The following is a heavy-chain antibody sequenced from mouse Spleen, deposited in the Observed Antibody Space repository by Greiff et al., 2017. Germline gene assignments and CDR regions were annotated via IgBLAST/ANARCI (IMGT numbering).Heavy chain of an antibody. V-gene: IGHV1-69*01. D-gene: IGHD4-1*01. CDR2: IDPSDSYT. J-gene: IGHJ2*01. CDR1: GYTFTSYW. CDR3: AKLGRSFDY. Sequence: VQLQQPGAELVMPGASVKLSCKASGYTFTSYWMHWVKQKPGQGLEWIGEIDPSDSYTNYNQKFKGKATLTVDKSSSTAYMQLCSLTSEDSAVSYCAKLGRSFDYWGQGTTLTVSS.